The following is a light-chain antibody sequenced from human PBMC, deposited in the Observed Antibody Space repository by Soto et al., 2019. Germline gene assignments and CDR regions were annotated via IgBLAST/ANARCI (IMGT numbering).Light chain of an antibody. CDR1: NTDVGGYNY. V-gene: IGLV2-14*01. CDR3: TSYTPTGALV. J-gene: IGLJ3*02. Sequence: QSVLTQPASVSGSPGQSITGSCTGNNTDVGGYNYVSWYQHRPGKAPRLMIYEVRNRLSGVSNRFSGSKSGNTASLAISGLQSEDEADYYCTSYTPTGALVFGSGTKLPVL. CDR2: EVR.